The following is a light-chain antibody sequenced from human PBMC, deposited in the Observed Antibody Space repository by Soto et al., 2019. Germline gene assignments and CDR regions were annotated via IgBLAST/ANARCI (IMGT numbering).Light chain of an antibody. V-gene: IGLV2-14*03. CDR1: RSDIGAYNF. CDR2: DVN. J-gene: IGLJ2*01. CDR3: TSWTTSTTMI. Sequence: QSALTQPASGSGSPGQSITISCTGTRSDIGAYNFVSWYQQHPGKAPKLILYDVNIRPSGVSYRFSGSKSGNTASLTISGLQAEDEADYYCTSWTTSTTMIFGGGTKLTVI.